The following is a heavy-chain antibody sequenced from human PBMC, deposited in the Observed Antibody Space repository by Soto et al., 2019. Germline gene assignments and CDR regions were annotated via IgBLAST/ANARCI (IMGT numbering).Heavy chain of an antibody. D-gene: IGHD4-4*01. V-gene: IGHV4-61*01. CDR1: GGSVSSDNYY. CDR2: IDYSGST. J-gene: IGHJ6*02. CDR3: ARVAPATITTFYGMDV. Sequence: SETLSLTCTVSGGSVSSDNYYWSWIRQPPGKGLEWIGHIDYSGSTNYNPSLKSRVTISVDTSKNQFSLKLSSVTAADTAIYFCARVAPATITTFYGMDVWGQGTTVTVSS.